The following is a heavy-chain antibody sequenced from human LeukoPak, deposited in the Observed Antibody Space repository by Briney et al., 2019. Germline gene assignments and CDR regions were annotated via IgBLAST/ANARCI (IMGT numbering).Heavy chain of an antibody. CDR1: GFTFRTYA. J-gene: IGHJ1*01. CDR2: ISSGSSTK. V-gene: IGHV3-48*02. Sequence: GGSLRLSCAASGFTFRTYAMNWVRQAPGKGLEWVSYISSGSSTKFYADSVKGRFTISRDNAKNSLYLQMNSLRDKDTAVFYCATDDAAGVWWGQGTLVTVSS. D-gene: IGHD6-13*01. CDR3: ATDDAAGVW.